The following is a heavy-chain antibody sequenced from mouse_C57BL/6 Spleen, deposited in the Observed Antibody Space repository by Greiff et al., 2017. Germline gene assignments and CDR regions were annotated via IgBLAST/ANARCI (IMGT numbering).Heavy chain of an antibody. J-gene: IGHJ4*01. CDR2: IDPENGDT. CDR3: TPYYSNYGNYAMDY. V-gene: IGHV14-4*01. Sequence: VQLQQSGAELVRPGASVKLSCTASGFNIKDDYMHWVKQRPEQGLEWIGWIDPENGDTEYASKFQGKATITADTSSNPAYLQLSSLTSEDTAVYYCTPYYSNYGNYAMDYWGHGTSVTVSS. D-gene: IGHD2-5*01. CDR1: GFNIKDDY.